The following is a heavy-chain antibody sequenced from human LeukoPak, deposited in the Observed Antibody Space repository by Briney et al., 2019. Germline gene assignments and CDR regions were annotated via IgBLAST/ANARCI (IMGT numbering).Heavy chain of an antibody. CDR3: ARNYYGSGSYYPHFDY. J-gene: IGHJ4*02. D-gene: IGHD3-10*01. V-gene: IGHV3-53*01. Sequence: GGSLRLSCAASGFTLSSNYMSWVRQAPAKGLEWVSVIYSGGSTYYADSVKGRFTISRDNSKNTLYLQMNSLRAEDTAVYYCARNYYGSGSYYPHFDYWGQGTLVTVSS. CDR2: IYSGGST. CDR1: GFTLSSNY.